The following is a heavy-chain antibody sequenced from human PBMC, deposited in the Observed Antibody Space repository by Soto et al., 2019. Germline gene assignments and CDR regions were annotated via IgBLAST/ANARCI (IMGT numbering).Heavy chain of an antibody. CDR2: IKQDGSEK. Sequence: LRLSCAASGFTFSSYWMSWVRQAPGKGLEWVANIKQDGSEKYYVDSVKGRFTISRDNAKNSLYLQMNSLRAEDTAVYYCARDRFGWLSVTTPDHYYYMAVWGKGTTVTVSS. CDR1: GFTFSSYW. V-gene: IGHV3-7*01. J-gene: IGHJ6*03. CDR3: ARDRFGWLSVTTPDHYYYMAV. D-gene: IGHD4-17*01.